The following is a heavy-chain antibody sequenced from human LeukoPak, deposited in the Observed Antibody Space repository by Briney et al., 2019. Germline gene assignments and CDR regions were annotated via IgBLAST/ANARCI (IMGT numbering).Heavy chain of an antibody. D-gene: IGHD6-19*01. CDR3: ARESIAVDSYDY. CDR1: GGSISSGGYY. Sequence: SQTLSLTCTVSGGSISSGGYYWSWLRQHPGKGLEWIGYIYYSGSTYYNPSLKSRVTISVDTSKNQFSLKLSSVTAADTAVYYCARESIAVDSYDYWGQGTLVTVSS. V-gene: IGHV4-31*03. CDR2: IYYSGST. J-gene: IGHJ4*02.